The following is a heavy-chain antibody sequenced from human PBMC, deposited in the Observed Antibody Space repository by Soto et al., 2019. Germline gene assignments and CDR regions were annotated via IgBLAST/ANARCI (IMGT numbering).Heavy chain of an antibody. Sequence: WWSLRLSCAASVFTCSGSAMHWFRQASGKGLEWVGRIRSKANSYATAYAASVKGRFTISRDDSKNTAYLQMNSLKTEDTAVYYCTRLDDYWTQGTLVTVSS. V-gene: IGHV3-73*01. CDR2: IRSKANSYAT. CDR3: TRLDDY. CDR1: VFTCSGSA. J-gene: IGHJ4*02. D-gene: IGHD3-9*01.